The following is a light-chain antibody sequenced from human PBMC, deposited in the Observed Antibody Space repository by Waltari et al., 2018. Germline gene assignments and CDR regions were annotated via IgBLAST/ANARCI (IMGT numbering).Light chain of an antibody. CDR2: GAS. Sequence: EIVMTQSPATLSVSPGERATLSCRASQSVSSNLAWYQQKPCQAPRLLIYGASTRATGIPARFSGSGSGTEFTLTISSLQSEDFAVYYCQQYNNWPQTFGQGTKLEIK. J-gene: IGKJ2*01. CDR3: QQYNNWPQT. CDR1: QSVSSN. V-gene: IGKV3-15*01.